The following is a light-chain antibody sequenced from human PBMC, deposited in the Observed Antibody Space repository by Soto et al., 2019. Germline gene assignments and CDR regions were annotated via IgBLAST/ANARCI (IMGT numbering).Light chain of an antibody. V-gene: IGKV3-11*01. Sequence: EIVLTQSPATLSLSPGERATLSCRASQSVSNYLAWYQQKPGQAPRLLSSDASKRATGIPARFSGSGSGADFAPNIGSLGAEGFVVYYWQRRSNWPPYTVGQGTKLEL. J-gene: IGKJ2*01. CDR3: QRRSNWPPYT. CDR2: DAS. CDR1: QSVSNY.